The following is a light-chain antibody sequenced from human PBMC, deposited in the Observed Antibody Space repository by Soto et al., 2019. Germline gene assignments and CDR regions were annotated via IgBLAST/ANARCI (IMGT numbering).Light chain of an antibody. CDR2: DVR. J-gene: IGLJ2*01. CDR1: SSDVGGYSF. Sequence: QSALTQPRSVSGSPGQSVTISCSGSSSDVGGYSFVSWYQQHPGNTPKLIIYDVRNRPSGVPDRFSGSKSGNTASLPISVLQADDEADYYCCSYAGDYSVIFGGGTKLTVL. CDR3: CSYAGDYSVI. V-gene: IGLV2-11*01.